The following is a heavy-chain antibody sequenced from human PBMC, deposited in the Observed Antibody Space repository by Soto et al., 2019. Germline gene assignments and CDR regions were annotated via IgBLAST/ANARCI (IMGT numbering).Heavy chain of an antibody. V-gene: IGHV3-30*18. J-gene: IGHJ4*02. CDR3: AKSRHYCTNGVCYKEPFDY. Sequence: QVQLVESGGGVVQPGRSLRLSCAASGFTFSSYGMHWVRQAPGKGLEWVAVISYDGSNKYYADSVKGRFTISRDNSKNXLXXQMNSLRAEDTAVYYCAKSRHYCTNGVCYKEPFDYWGQGTLVTVSS. D-gene: IGHD2-8*01. CDR1: GFTFSSYG. CDR2: ISYDGSNK.